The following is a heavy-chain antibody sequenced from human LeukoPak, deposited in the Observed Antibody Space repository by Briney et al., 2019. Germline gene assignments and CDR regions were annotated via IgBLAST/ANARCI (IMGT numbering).Heavy chain of an antibody. Sequence: SQTLSLTCTVSGGSISSGDYYWGWIHQPPGKGLEWIGYIYYSGSTYYNPSLKSRVTISEDTSKNQFSLQLNSVTAADTAVYYCARSYDPLYFDFWGQGTLVTVSS. J-gene: IGHJ4*02. V-gene: IGHV4-30-4*08. CDR1: GGSISSGDYY. CDR3: ARSYDPLYFDF. CDR2: IYYSGST. D-gene: IGHD3-3*01.